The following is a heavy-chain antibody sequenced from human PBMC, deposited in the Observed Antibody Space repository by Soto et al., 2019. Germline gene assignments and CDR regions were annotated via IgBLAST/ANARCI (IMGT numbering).Heavy chain of an antibody. Sequence: ASVKVSCKASGYTFTTYAMHWVRQAPGQRLEWMGWINAGNGNTKYSQQFQGRVTITRDTSASTAYMELSSLRSEDTAVHYCARTPGYSSGWGVDYWGQGTLVTVSS. CDR1: GYTFTTYA. V-gene: IGHV1-3*01. J-gene: IGHJ4*02. D-gene: IGHD6-19*01. CDR3: ARTPGYSSGWGVDY. CDR2: INAGNGNT.